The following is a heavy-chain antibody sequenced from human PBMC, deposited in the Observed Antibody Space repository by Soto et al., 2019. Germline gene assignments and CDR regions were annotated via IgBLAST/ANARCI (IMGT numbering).Heavy chain of an antibody. CDR3: ARGARIVGATIDY. D-gene: IGHD1-26*01. V-gene: IGHV3-33*01. CDR2: IWYDGSNK. Sequence: GGSLRLSCAASGFTFSSYVMHWGRQAPGKGLEWVAVIWYDGSNKYYADSVKGRFTISRDNSKNTLYLQMNSLRAEDTAVYYCARGARIVGATIDYWGQGTLVTVSS. J-gene: IGHJ4*02. CDR1: GFTFSSYV.